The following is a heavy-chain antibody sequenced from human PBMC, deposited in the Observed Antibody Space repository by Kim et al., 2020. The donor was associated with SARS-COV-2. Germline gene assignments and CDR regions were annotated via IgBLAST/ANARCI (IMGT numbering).Heavy chain of an antibody. Sequence: ANSAKGRFTVSQNNNRNTVNLQMNSLTAEDTAMYFCAKDHPSSGWPTFDSWGQGTLVTVSS. D-gene: IGHD6-19*01. V-gene: IGHV3-23*01. CDR3: AKDHPSSGWPTFDS. J-gene: IGHJ4*02.